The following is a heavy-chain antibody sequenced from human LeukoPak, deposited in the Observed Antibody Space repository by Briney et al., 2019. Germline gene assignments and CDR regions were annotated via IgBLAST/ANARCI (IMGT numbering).Heavy chain of an antibody. J-gene: IGHJ4*02. D-gene: IGHD3-9*01. CDR2: ISGSGGST. CDR3: AKDQSGYDILTGYGFDY. CDR1: GFTFSSYA. V-gene: IGHV3-23*01. Sequence: GGSLRLSCAASGFTFSSYAMSWVRLAPGKGLEWVSAISGSGGSTYYADSVKGRFTISRDNSENTLDLQMNSLRAEDTAVYYCAKDQSGYDILTGYGFDYGGQGPLVTVSS.